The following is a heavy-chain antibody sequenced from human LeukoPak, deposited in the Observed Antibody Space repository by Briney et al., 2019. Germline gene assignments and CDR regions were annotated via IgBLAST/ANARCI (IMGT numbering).Heavy chain of an antibody. D-gene: IGHD2-8*02. CDR1: GGSISSYY. J-gene: IGHJ2*01. CDR3: ARVRTEWYIDL. CDR2: IYYSGST. V-gene: IGHV4-59*01. Sequence: PSETLSLTCTVSGGSISSYYWSWIRQPPGKGLEWIGYIYYSGSTNYNPSLKSRVTISVDTSKNQFSLKLSSVTAEDTAVYYCARVRTEWYIDLWGRGTLVTVST.